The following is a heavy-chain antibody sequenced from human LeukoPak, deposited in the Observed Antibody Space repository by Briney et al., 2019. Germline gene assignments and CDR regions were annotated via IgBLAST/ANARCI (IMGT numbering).Heavy chain of an antibody. Sequence: GGSLRLSCAASGFTFSSYWMSWVRQAPGKGLERVANIKQDGSEKYYVDSVKGRFTISRDNAKNSLYLQMNSLRAEDTAVYYCAREITPPYDYVWGSYRYPFFDYWGQGTLVTVSS. CDR1: GFTFSSYW. CDR2: IKQDGSEK. D-gene: IGHD3-16*02. J-gene: IGHJ4*02. V-gene: IGHV3-7*01. CDR3: AREITPPYDYVWGSYRYPFFDY.